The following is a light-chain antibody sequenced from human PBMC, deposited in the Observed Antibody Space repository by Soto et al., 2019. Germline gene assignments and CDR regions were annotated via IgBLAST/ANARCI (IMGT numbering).Light chain of an antibody. J-gene: IGLJ2*01. V-gene: IGLV2-14*01. CDR1: SSDVDGYNY. Sequence: QSALTQPASVSGSPGQSITISCTGTSSDVDGYNYVSWYQQHPGKAPKLMIYEVNNRPSGVSNRFSGSKSGNTASLTISGLQAEDEADYYCSSYTRSSTLVFGGGTKLTVL. CDR3: SSYTRSSTLV. CDR2: EVN.